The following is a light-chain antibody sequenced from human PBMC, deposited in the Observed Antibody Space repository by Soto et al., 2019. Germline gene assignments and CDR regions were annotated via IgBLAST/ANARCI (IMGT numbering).Light chain of an antibody. CDR1: QIVSGRY. V-gene: IGKV3-20*01. CDR2: GAT. Sequence: EILLTQSPGTLSLSPGERATISCRASQIVSGRYLVWYQQKPGQAPSLLIYGATNMAIDTPYRFTGSGSGTDFTLTISRLTPVDFAVYCWQQYDSSSVTFGGGTKVEIK. CDR3: QQYDSSSVT. J-gene: IGKJ4*01.